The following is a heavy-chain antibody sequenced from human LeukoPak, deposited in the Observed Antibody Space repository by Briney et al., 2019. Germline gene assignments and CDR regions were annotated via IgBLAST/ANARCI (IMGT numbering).Heavy chain of an antibody. J-gene: IGHJ4*02. CDR1: GFTFSTYW. Sequence: QPGGSLRLSCAASGFTFSTYWMAWARQAPGKGLEWVANIKEDESAKHQADSVKGRFTISRDNAQNSVYLQMSSLRGEDTAVYYCARDVGGSLDYWGQGTLVTVSS. CDR2: IKEDESAK. V-gene: IGHV3-7*01. D-gene: IGHD1-26*01. CDR3: ARDVGGSLDY.